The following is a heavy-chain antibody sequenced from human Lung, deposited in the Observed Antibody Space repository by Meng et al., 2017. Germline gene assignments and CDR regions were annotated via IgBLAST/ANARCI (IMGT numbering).Heavy chain of an antibody. D-gene: IGHD3-22*01. CDR1: GGTFSSYT. J-gene: IGHJ4*02. CDR2: FLPILDIT. Sequence: QVQLVQSGAEVKTPGSSVKLSCKASGGTFSSYTLIWVRQAPGQGLEWMGRFLPILDITKYTQKFQGRVTITADKSTSTAYMELSSLTSDDTAVYYCAREHDSSGYIDFWGQGTLVTVSS. CDR3: AREHDSSGYIDF. V-gene: IGHV1-69*08.